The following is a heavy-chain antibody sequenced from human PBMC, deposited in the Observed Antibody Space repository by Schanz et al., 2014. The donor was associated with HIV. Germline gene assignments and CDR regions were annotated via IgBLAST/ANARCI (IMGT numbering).Heavy chain of an antibody. Sequence: EVQLLDSGGGLVQPGGSLRLSCVASGFTFNNYAMTWVRQAPGKGLEWVSTVIGSGVRTIYADSVKGRFTISRDNSKDTLYLQMNSLRAEDTAVYYCAKGLTIWLQPPFDYWGQGTLVTVSS. J-gene: IGHJ4*02. CDR3: AKGLTIWLQPPFDY. V-gene: IGHV3-23*01. CDR2: VIGSGVRT. CDR1: GFTFNNYA. D-gene: IGHD5-12*01.